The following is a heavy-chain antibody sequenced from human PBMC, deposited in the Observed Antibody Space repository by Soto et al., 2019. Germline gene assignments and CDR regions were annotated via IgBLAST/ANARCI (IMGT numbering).Heavy chain of an antibody. J-gene: IGHJ4*02. Sequence: QEQLVQSGAEVKKPGSSVKVSCKASGDLFSSYPISWVRQVPGQGLEWMGGIIAVFDTTYYTQRFQGRVTITTDESTNTAYMELISLRSEDTAIYYCARGGRFYTSFADFWGQGTLVTVSS. CDR1: GDLFSSYP. D-gene: IGHD2-15*01. CDR3: ARGGRFYTSFADF. V-gene: IGHV1-69*01. CDR2: IIAVFDTT.